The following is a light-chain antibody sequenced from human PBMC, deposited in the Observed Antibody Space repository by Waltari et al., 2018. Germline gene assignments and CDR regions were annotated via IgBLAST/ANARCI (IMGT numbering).Light chain of an antibody. CDR3: AAWDDSLNGYV. CDR1: SSTIGSTT. CDR2: SNN. V-gene: IGLV1-44*01. J-gene: IGLJ1*01. Sequence: QSVLTQPPSASGTPARRVPISCSGSSSTIGSTTVNWYQQLPGTAPNLLIYSNNQRPSGVPDLFSGSKSGTSASLAISGLQSEDEADYYCAAWDDSLNGYVFGTGTKVTVL.